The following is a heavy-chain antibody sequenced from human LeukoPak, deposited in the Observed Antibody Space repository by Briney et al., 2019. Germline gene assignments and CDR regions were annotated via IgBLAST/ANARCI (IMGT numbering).Heavy chain of an antibody. Sequence: GGSLRLSCAASGFTFSSYSMNWVRQAPGKGLEWVSSISSSSSYIYYADSMKGRFTISRDNAKNSLYLQMNSLRAEDTAVYYCARSNPPTWIQLPNWFDPWGQGTLVTVSS. CDR2: ISSSSSYI. CDR3: ARSNPPTWIQLPNWFDP. J-gene: IGHJ5*02. D-gene: IGHD5-18*01. V-gene: IGHV3-21*01. CDR1: GFTFSSYS.